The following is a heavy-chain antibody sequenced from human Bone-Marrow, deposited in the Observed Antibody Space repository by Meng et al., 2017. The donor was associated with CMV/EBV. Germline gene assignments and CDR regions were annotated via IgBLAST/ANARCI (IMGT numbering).Heavy chain of an antibody. CDR2: ISYDGSNK. D-gene: IGHD2-2*01. V-gene: IGHV3-30-3*01. Sequence: GESLKISCAASGFTFSSYAMHWVRQAPGKGLEWVAVISYDGSNKYYADSVKGRFTISRDNSKNTLYLQMNSLRAEDTAVYYCAKDFPMPSYWGQGTLVTVSS. J-gene: IGHJ4*02. CDR1: GFTFSSYA. CDR3: AKDFPMPSY.